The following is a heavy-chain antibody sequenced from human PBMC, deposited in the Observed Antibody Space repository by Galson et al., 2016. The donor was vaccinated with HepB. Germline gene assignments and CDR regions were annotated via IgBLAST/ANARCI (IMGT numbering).Heavy chain of an antibody. CDR1: GFTFYNYA. Sequence: SLRLSCATSGFTFYNYAIHWVRQAPGGGLEWVGLISDDGGTKDYAPSVKDRFTISRDNSKNTLYLQMNSLKTEDTAVYYCARDSRGTGTISFMWPGEYGLDVWGQGTTVIVSS. CDR3: ARDSRGTGTISFMWPGEYGLDV. D-gene: IGHD4-11*01. V-gene: IGHV3-30*04. J-gene: IGHJ6*02. CDR2: ISDDGGTK.